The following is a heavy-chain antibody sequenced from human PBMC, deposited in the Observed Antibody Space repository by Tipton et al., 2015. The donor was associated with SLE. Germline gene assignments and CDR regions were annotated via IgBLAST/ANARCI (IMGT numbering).Heavy chain of an antibody. J-gene: IGHJ6*03. V-gene: IGHV3-9*01. CDR2: ISWNSGSI. D-gene: IGHD1-26*01. CDR1: GFTFDDYA. CDR3: AKDTSALGVYMDV. Sequence: SLRLSCAASGFTFDDYAMHWVRQAPGKGLEWVSGISWNSGSIGYADSVKGRFTISRDNAKNSLYLQMNSLRAEDTALYYCAKDTSALGVYMDVWGKGTTVTVSS.